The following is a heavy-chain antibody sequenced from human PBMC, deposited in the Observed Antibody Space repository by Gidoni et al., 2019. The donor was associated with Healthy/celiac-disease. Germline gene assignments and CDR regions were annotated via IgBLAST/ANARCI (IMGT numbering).Heavy chain of an antibody. CDR3: ARARGYSGYDIAY. D-gene: IGHD5-12*01. V-gene: IGHV4-59*12. Sequence: QVQLQESGPGLVKPSETLSLTCTVSGGSISSYYWSWIRQPPGKGLEWIGYIYYSGSTNYNPSLKSRVTISVDTSKNQFSLKLSSVTAADTAVYYCARARGYSGYDIAYWGQGTLVTVSS. CDR2: IYYSGST. J-gene: IGHJ4*02. CDR1: GGSISSYY.